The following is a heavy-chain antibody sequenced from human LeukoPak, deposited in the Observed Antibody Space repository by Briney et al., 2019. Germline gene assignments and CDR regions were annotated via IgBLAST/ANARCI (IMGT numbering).Heavy chain of an antibody. CDR2: IHGGDSDT. V-gene: IGHV5-51*01. Sequence: GKSLTAYSQGSGYTFNNFWISWVRQMPGKGLEWMGIIHGGDSDTRYSPSFQGQVTISADKSIATAYLQWSSLKASDTAIYYCSRGFVDYESHFREWGRGTLVTVSS. CDR3: SRGFVDYESHFRE. J-gene: IGHJ2*01. D-gene: IGHD3-10*01. CDR1: GYTFNNFW.